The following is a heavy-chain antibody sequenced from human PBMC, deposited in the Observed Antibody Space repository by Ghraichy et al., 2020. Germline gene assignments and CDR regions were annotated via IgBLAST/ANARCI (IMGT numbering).Heavy chain of an antibody. CDR3: AHIMIRGITYYFDY. CDR1: GFSLSSTGVA. Sequence: SGPTQVKPTQTLTLTCTFSGFSLSSTGVAVGWVRQPPGKALEWLTLIYWDCDKRYRPSLKTRLTIAKDTSKNQVVLTMTDMDSVDTGTYYCAHIMIRGITYYFDYWGQGKLVIVSS. J-gene: IGHJ4*02. D-gene: IGHD3-10*01. V-gene: IGHV2-5*02. CDR2: IYWDCDK.